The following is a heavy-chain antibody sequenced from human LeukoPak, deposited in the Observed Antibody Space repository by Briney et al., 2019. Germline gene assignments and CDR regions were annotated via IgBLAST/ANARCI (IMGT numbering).Heavy chain of an antibody. CDR2: IYPGDSDT. Sequence: GESLKISCKGSGYSFTSYWIGWVRQMPGKGLEWMGIIYPGDSDTRYSPSFQGQVTISADKSISTAYLQWSSLKASDTAMYYGARSPRGGYYDSADYFDYWGQGTLVTVSS. CDR3: ARSPRGGYYDSADYFDY. J-gene: IGHJ4*02. D-gene: IGHD3-22*01. CDR1: GYSFTSYW. V-gene: IGHV5-51*01.